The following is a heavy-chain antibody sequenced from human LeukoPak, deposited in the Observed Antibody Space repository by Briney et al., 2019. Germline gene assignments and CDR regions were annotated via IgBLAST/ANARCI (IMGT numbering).Heavy chain of an antibody. CDR2: VYYNGTT. J-gene: IGHJ5*02. V-gene: IGHV4-39*01. Sequence: SSETLSLTCTVSGGSISFTNFYWAWIRQPPGKGLEWIGSVYYNGTTSYNPSLKSRVILSVDTSSNHFSLKLNSVTAADTAVYFCARHALRYFDWSTAEWFDPWGQGTLVTVSS. CDR1: GGSISFTNFY. D-gene: IGHD3-9*01. CDR3: ARHALRYFDWSTAEWFDP.